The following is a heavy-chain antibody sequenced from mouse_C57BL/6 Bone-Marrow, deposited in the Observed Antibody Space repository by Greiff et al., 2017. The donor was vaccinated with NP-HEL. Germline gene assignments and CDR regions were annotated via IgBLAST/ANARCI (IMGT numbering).Heavy chain of an antibody. J-gene: IGHJ2*01. CDR1: GYTFTNYW. CDR2: IYPGGGYT. V-gene: IGHV1-63*01. CDR3: ARSGWPYFDY. Sequence: VKLMESGAELVRPGTSVKMSCKASGYTFTNYWIGWAKQRPGHGLEWIGDIYPGGGYTNYNEKFKGKATLTADKSSSTAYMQFSSLTSEDSAIYYCARSGWPYFDYWGQGTTLTVSS. D-gene: IGHD2-3*01.